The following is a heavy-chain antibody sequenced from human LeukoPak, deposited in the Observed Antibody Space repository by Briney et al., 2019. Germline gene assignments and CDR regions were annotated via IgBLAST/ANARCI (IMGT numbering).Heavy chain of an antibody. Sequence: SVKVSCKASGGIFSSYAVSWVRQAPGQGLEWMGRIIPILGIANYAQKFQGRVTITADKSTSTAYMDLSSLRSEDTAVYYCARDLPPYYFDYWGQGTLVTVSS. CDR1: GGIFSSYA. V-gene: IGHV1-69*04. CDR3: ARDLPPYYFDY. J-gene: IGHJ4*02. CDR2: IIPILGIA. D-gene: IGHD5/OR15-5a*01.